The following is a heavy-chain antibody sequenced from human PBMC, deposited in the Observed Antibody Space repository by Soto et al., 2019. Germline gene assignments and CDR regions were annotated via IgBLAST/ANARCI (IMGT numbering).Heavy chain of an antibody. D-gene: IGHD2-2*01. V-gene: IGHV4-39*01. CDR2: IYYSGST. J-gene: IGHJ6*02. CDR1: GGSLSSSSYY. Sequence: SETLSLTCTVSGGSLSSSSYYWGWIRQPPGKGLEWIGSIYYSGSTYYNPSLKSRVTISVDTSKNQFSLKLSSVTAADTAVYYCARNIVVVPDYYYYGMDVWGQGTTVTV. CDR3: ARNIVVVPDYYYYGMDV.